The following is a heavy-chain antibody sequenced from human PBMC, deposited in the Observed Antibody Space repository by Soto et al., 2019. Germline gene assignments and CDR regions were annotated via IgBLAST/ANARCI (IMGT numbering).Heavy chain of an antibody. CDR1: GYSFSSYA. V-gene: IGHV1-18*01. Sequence: SVKVCCKACGYSFSSYAISWLLQAPGQGLEWMGWISGYNGNTNYAQNFQGRVSMTADTSTSTAYMELRSLRSDDTAVYYCARSDYCDGGTCYSGWFDPWGQGTLVTVSS. CDR2: ISGYNGNT. CDR3: ARSDYCDGGTCYSGWFDP. D-gene: IGHD2-15*01. J-gene: IGHJ5*02.